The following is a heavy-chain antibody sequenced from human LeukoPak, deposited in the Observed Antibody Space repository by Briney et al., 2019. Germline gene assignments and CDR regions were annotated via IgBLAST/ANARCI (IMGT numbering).Heavy chain of an antibody. V-gene: IGHV4-34*01. Sequence: SETLSLTCAVYGGSFSGYYWSWIRQPPGKGLEWIGEINHSGSTNYNPSLKSRVTISVDTSKNQFSLKLSSVTAADTAVYYCARDRGDAMALDYWGQGTLVTVSS. CDR2: INHSGST. D-gene: IGHD5-18*01. CDR3: ARDRGDAMALDY. CDR1: GGSFSGYY. J-gene: IGHJ4*02.